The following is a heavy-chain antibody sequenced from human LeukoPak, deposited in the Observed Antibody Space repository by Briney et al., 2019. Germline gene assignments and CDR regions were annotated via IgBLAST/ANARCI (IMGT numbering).Heavy chain of an antibody. CDR1: GGSITSSEW. Sequence: SETLSLTCAVSGGSITSSEWWSWVRQPPGKGLEWIGEVHHDGRTNYNPSLKSRLNVSLDKSKNQFSLKLSSVTAADTAVYYCASRQGLEPFWGQGTLVTVSS. CDR3: ASRQGLEPF. V-gene: IGHV4-4*02. J-gene: IGHJ4*02. D-gene: IGHD1-14*01. CDR2: VHHDGRT.